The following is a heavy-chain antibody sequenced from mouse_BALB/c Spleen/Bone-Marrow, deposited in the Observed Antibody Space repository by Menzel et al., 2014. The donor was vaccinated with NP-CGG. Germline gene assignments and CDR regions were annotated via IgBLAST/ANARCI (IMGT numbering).Heavy chain of an antibody. V-gene: IGHV5-17*02. Sequence: EVHLAESGGGLVQPGGSRKVSCAASGFTFSSFGMHWVRQAPEKGLEWVAYISSGSSTIYYADTVKGRFTISRDNPKNTQFLQMTSLRSEDTDMYYCARSTMITTGYYYAKDYWGQGTSVTVSS. CDR2: ISSGSSTI. J-gene: IGHJ4*01. CDR3: ARSTMITTGYYYAKDY. D-gene: IGHD2-4*01. CDR1: GFTFSSFG.